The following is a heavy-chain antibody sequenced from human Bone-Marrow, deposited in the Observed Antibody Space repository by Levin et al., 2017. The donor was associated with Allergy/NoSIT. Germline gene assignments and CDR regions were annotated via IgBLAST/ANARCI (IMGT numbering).Heavy chain of an antibody. Sequence: GGSLRLSCAASGFTFSRDSMNWVRQAPGKGLEWVSSISSSSSYIFYADSVKGRFTISRDNAKNSLYLQMNSLRAEDTAVYYCAREREAYCSSTSCYTPDAFDIWGQGTMVTVSS. CDR2: ISSSSSYI. CDR3: AREREAYCSSTSCYTPDAFDI. CDR1: GFTFSRDS. D-gene: IGHD2-2*02. V-gene: IGHV3-21*01. J-gene: IGHJ3*02.